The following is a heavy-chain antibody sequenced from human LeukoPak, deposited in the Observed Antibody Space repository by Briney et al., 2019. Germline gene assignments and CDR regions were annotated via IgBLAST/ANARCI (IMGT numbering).Heavy chain of an antibody. V-gene: IGHV4-30-4*02. CDR2: IYHSGST. D-gene: IGHD3-22*01. Sequence: PSETLSLTCTVSGGSISSGDYYWSWIRQPPGKGLEWIGYIYHSGSTYYNPSLKSRVTISVDTSKNQFSLKLTSVTAADTAVYYCARGSYGDSSGYYGDWGQGTLVTVSS. CDR3: ARGSYGDSSGYYGD. J-gene: IGHJ4*02. CDR1: GGSISSGDYY.